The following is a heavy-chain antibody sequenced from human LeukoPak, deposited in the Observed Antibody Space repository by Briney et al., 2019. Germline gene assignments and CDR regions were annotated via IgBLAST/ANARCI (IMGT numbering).Heavy chain of an antibody. J-gene: IGHJ4*02. CDR2: ISYDGSNK. CDR3: ARDRDNYGSGSYYIGY. V-gene: IGHV3-30*04. CDR1: GFTFSSYA. D-gene: IGHD3-10*01. Sequence: GRSLRLSCAASGFTFSSYAMHWVRQAPGKGLEWVAVISYDGSNKYYADSVKGRFTISRDNSKNTLYLQMNSLRAEDTAVYYCARDRDNYGSGSYYIGYWGQGTLVTVSS.